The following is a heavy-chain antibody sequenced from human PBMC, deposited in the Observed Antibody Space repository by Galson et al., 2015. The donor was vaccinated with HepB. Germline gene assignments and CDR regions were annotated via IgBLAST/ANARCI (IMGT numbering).Heavy chain of an antibody. CDR3: ARDPGIAVAGTDYYGMDV. Sequence: SLRLSCAASGFTVSSNYMSWVRQAPGKGLEWVSVIYSGGSTYYADSVKGRFTISRHNSKNTLYLQMNSLRAEDTAVYYCARDPGIAVAGTDYYGMDVWGQGTTVTVSS. J-gene: IGHJ6*02. CDR1: GFTVSSNY. V-gene: IGHV3-53*04. D-gene: IGHD6-19*01. CDR2: IYSGGST.